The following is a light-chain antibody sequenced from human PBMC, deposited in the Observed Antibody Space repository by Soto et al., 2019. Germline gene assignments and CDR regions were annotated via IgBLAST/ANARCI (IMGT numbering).Light chain of an antibody. CDR3: SSYTSSSTLV. J-gene: IGLJ2*01. Sequence: ALTQPASVSGSPGQSITISCTGTSSDVGSYNYVSWYQQHPGKAPKLMIYDVTNRPSGVSNRFSGSKSGNTASLTISGLQAEDEADYYCSSYTSSSTLVFGGGTKLTVL. CDR2: DVT. V-gene: IGLV2-14*03. CDR1: SSDVGSYNY.